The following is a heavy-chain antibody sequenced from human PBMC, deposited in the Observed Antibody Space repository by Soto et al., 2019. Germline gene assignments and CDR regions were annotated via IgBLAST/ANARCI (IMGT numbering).Heavy chain of an antibody. CDR1: GRTFSSYT. J-gene: IGHJ4*02. V-gene: IGHV1-69*13. Sequence: AVKVSCKASGRTFSSYTITWVRQAAGQGLEWMGGITPMFGTPNYAQKFRGRVTITADESSSTAYMELSSLRSEDTAMYFCARDGTLYDSRAYYYLYWGQGTLVTVSS. D-gene: IGHD3-22*01. CDR2: ITPMFGTP. CDR3: ARDGTLYDSRAYYYLY.